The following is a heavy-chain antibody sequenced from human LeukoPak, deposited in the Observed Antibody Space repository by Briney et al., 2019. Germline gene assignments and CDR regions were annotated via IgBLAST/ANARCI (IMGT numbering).Heavy chain of an antibody. Sequence: GGSLRLSCAASGFNFGGYVMSWVRQAPGKGLEWVSVISRSGDYTKYADSVKGRFTISRDNSKNTLYLQMNSLRAEDTAVYYCAKGSGYNSGYYNYWGQGTLVTVSS. J-gene: IGHJ4*02. CDR2: ISRSGDYT. CDR3: AKGSGYNSGYYNY. V-gene: IGHV3-23*01. D-gene: IGHD6-19*01. CDR1: GFNFGGYV.